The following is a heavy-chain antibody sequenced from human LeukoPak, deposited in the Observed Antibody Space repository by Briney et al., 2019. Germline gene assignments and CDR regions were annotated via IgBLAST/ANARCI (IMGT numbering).Heavy chain of an antibody. D-gene: IGHD6-13*01. Sequence: PSGTLSLTCTVSGGSISSYYWSWIRQPAGKGLEWIGRIYTSGSTNYNPSLKSRVTMSVDTSKNQFSLKLSSVTAADTAVYYCARDSAGIAAAGTRYYYYYYMDVWGKGTTVTISS. CDR2: IYTSGST. V-gene: IGHV4-4*07. CDR1: GGSISSYY. J-gene: IGHJ6*03. CDR3: ARDSAGIAAAGTRYYYYYYMDV.